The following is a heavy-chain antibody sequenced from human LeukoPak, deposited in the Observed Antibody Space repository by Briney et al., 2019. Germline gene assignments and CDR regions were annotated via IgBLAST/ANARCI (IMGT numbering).Heavy chain of an antibody. CDR2: IYYSGST. V-gene: IGHV4-39*01. CDR1: VGIISRSRHY. J-gene: IGHJ4*02. D-gene: IGHD6-6*01. CDR3: ARHDTLSIAAHFDY. Sequence: SETLSLTCTVSVGIISRSRHYWCWIRQPPGKGLEWIASIYYSGSTYYNPSLKSRVTISVDTSKNQFSLKLSSVTAADTAVYYCARHDTLSIAAHFDYWGQGTLVTVSS.